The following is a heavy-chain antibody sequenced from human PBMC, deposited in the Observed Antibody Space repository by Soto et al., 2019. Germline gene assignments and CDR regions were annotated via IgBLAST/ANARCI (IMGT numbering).Heavy chain of an antibody. V-gene: IGHV4-39*01. CDR2: IYYSGST. J-gene: IGHJ6*03. D-gene: IGHD2-8*01. CDR3: ARLGYCTNGVCSPHYYYYMDV. CDR1: GGSISSSSYY. Sequence: SETLSLTCTVSGGSISSSSYYWGWIRQPPGKGLEWIGSIYYSGSTYYNPSLKSRVTISVDTSKNQFSLKLSSVTAADTAVYYCARLGYCTNGVCSPHYYYYMDVWGKGTTVTVAS.